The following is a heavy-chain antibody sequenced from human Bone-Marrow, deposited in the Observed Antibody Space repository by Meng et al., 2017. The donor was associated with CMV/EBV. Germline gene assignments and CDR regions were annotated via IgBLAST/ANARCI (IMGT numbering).Heavy chain of an antibody. CDR1: GGSFSGYY. CDR3: ARYSLLAARLYYYYYGMDV. Sequence: SEPLSPTCAVYGGSFSGYYWSWIRQPPGKGLEWIGEINHSGSTNYNQSLKSRVTISVDTSKNQFSLKLSSVTAADTAVYYRARYSLLAARLYYYYYGMDVWGQGTTVTVSS. J-gene: IGHJ6*02. D-gene: IGHD6-6*01. V-gene: IGHV4-34*01. CDR2: INHSGST.